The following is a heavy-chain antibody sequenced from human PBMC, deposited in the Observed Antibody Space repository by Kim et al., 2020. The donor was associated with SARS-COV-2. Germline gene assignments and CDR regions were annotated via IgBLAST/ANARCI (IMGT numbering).Heavy chain of an antibody. CDR1: GGSISSYY. CDR2: IYYSGST. Sequence: SETLSLTCTVSGGSISSYYWSWIRQPPGKGLEWIGYIYYSGSTNYNPSLKSRVTISVDTSKNQFSLKLSSVTAADTAVYYCARADILTGYLFDPWGQGTL. CDR3: ARADILTGYLFDP. D-gene: IGHD3-9*01. J-gene: IGHJ5*02. V-gene: IGHV4-59*01.